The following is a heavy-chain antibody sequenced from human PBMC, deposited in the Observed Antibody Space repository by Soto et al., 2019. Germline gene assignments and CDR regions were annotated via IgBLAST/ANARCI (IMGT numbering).Heavy chain of an antibody. CDR3: ARGVTMVRGVIHTPYFDY. V-gene: IGHV4-31*03. D-gene: IGHD3-10*01. CDR2: IYYSGST. J-gene: IGHJ4*02. Sequence: QVQLQESGPGLVKPSQTLSLTCTVSGGSISSGGYYWSWIRQHPGKGLEWIGYIYYSGSTYYNPSLQSRVTISVGTSKNQFSLKLSSVTAADTAVYYCARGVTMVRGVIHTPYFDYWGQGTLVTVSS. CDR1: GGSISSGGYY.